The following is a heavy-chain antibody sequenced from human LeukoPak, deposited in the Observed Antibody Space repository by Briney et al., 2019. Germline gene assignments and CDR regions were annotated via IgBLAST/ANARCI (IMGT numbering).Heavy chain of an antibody. Sequence: GGSLRLSCAASGFTFSSYAMSWVRQAPGKGLEWVSAISGSGGSTYYADSVKGRFTISRDNSKNTLYLQMNSLRAEDTAVYYCAKPSKGRGLRFLEWSDAFDIWGQGTMVTVSS. D-gene: IGHD3-3*01. CDR1: GFTFSSYA. J-gene: IGHJ3*02. CDR2: ISGSGGST. V-gene: IGHV3-23*01. CDR3: AKPSKGRGLRFLEWSDAFDI.